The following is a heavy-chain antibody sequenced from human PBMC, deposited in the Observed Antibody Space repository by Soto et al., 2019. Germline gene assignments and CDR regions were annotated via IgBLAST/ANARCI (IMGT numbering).Heavy chain of an antibody. CDR1: VFTFSSPW. CDR3: TRDDYYGGTSRD. Sequence: VGSLRLSCASSVFTFSSPWMSCVRQAPGKGLEWVANMKQDDSEKYYLESVKGRFTISRDNTKNSLDLQMNSLRVEDTAVYYCTRDDYYGGTSRDWGQGTLVTVSS. CDR2: MKQDDSEK. D-gene: IGHD4-17*01. J-gene: IGHJ4*02. V-gene: IGHV3-7*01.